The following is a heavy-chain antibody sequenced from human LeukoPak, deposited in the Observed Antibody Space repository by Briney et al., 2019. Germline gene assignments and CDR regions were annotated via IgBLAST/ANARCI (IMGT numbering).Heavy chain of an antibody. CDR2: FDPEDGET. CDR3: ATGGITVTTWMMYY. Sequence: GASVKVSCKVSGYTLTELSMHWVRQAPGKGLEWMGGFDPEDGETIYAQKFQGRVTMTEDTSTDTAYMELSSLRSEDTAVYHCATGGITVTTWMMYYWGQGTLVTVSS. V-gene: IGHV1-24*01. J-gene: IGHJ4*02. CDR1: GYTLTELS. D-gene: IGHD4-17*01.